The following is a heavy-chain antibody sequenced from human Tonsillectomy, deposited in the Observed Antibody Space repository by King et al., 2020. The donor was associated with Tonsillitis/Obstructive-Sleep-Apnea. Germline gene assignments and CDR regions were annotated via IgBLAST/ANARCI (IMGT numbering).Heavy chain of an antibody. J-gene: IGHJ4*02. D-gene: IGHD3/OR15-3a*01. V-gene: IGHV3-30*18. CDR1: EFTFSSYG. CDR3: AKVSDWGSLDY. Sequence: VQLVESGGGVVQPGRSLRLSCAASEFTFSSYGMHWVRQAPGKGLEWVAVISYDGSNKYYADSVKGRFTISRDNSKNMLYLQMNSLRAEDTAVYYCAKVSDWGSLDYWGQGTLVTVSS. CDR2: ISYDGSNK.